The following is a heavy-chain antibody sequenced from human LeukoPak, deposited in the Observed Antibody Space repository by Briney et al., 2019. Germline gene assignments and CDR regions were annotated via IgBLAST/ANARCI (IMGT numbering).Heavy chain of an antibody. CDR2: IWYDGSNK. CDR3: ARCGFGCISTSWPYDY. D-gene: IGHD2-2*01. J-gene: IGHJ4*02. V-gene: IGHV3-33*01. CDR1: GFTFSNYG. Sequence: PGGSLRLSCAASGFTFSNYGMHWVRRAPGKGLEWVAVIWYDGSNKYYADSVKGRFTISRDDSKNTLYLQMNSLRAEDTAVYYCARCGFGCISTSWPYDYWGQGTLVTVSS.